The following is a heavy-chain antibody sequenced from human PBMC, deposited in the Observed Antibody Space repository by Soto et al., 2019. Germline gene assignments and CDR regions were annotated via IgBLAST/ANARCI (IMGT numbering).Heavy chain of an antibody. CDR2: IIPIFGTA. Sequence: SVKVSCKASGGTFSSYAISWVRQAPGQGLEWMGGIIPIFGTANYAQKFQGRVTITADESTSTAYMELSSLRSEDTAVYYCLRGGDGSGIREGFDPWGQGTLVTVSS. V-gene: IGHV1-69*13. D-gene: IGHD3-10*01. J-gene: IGHJ5*02. CDR3: LRGGDGSGIREGFDP. CDR1: GGTFSSYA.